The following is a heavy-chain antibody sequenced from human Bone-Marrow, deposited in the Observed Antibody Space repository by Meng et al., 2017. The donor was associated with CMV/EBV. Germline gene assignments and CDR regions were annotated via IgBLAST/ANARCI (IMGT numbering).Heavy chain of an antibody. CDR1: GGSISSYY. D-gene: IGHD1-26*01. V-gene: IGHV4-59*01. CDR2: IYYSGST. J-gene: IGHJ4*02. CDR3: AGSGSHLDTFDY. Sequence: SETLSLNCTVSGGSISSYYWSWIRQPPGKGLEWIGYIYYSGSTNYHPSLKSRVTISVDTSKNQFSLKLSSVTAADTAVYYCAGSGSHLDTFDYWGQGTLVAVSS.